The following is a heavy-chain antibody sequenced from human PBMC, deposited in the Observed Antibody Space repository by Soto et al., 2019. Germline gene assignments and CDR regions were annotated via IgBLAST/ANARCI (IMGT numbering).Heavy chain of an antibody. CDR2: IYYSGST. J-gene: IGHJ5*02. V-gene: IGHV4-59*01. CDR3: ARIVNCSGGSCYQNNWFDP. CDR1: GGSISSYY. Sequence: SETLSLTCTVSGGSISSYYWSWIRQPPGKGLEWIGYIYYSGSTNYNPSLKSRVTISVDTSKNQFSLKLSSVTAADTAVYYCARIVNCSGGSCYQNNWFDPWGKGTLVTVSS. D-gene: IGHD2-15*01.